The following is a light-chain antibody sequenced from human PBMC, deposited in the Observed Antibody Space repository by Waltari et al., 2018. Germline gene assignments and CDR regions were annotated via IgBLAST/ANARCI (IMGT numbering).Light chain of an antibody. CDR1: QSVSRA. J-gene: IGKJ1*01. CDR2: GAS. CDR3: QHYVRLPAT. V-gene: IGKV3-20*01. Sequence: EIVLTQSPGTLSLSLGERATLSCSASQSVSRALAWYQQKPGQAPRLLIYGASTRATGIPDRFSGSGSGTDFSLTISRLEPDDFAVYYCQHYVRLPATFGQGTTVEI.